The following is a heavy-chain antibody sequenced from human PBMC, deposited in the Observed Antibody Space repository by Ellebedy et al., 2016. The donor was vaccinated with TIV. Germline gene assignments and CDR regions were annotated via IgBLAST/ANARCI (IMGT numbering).Heavy chain of an antibody. J-gene: IGHJ4*02. CDR2: IEPDGSEK. D-gene: IGHD6-25*01. V-gene: IGHV3-7*01. Sequence: GGSLRLSXTVSGFSFDIYRMSWVRQAPGKGLEWVANIEPDGSEKSYAKFVEGRFAISRDNAKSSVFLQMRSLRLEDTAVYYCAVLAAAVRFDFWGQGSPVTVSS. CDR1: GFSFDIYR. CDR3: AVLAAAVRFDF.